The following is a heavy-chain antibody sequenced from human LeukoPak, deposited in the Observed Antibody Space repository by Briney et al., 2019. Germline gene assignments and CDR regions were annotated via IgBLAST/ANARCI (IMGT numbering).Heavy chain of an antibody. J-gene: IGHJ4*02. CDR1: GYTFTSYD. V-gene: IGHV1-8*03. D-gene: IGHD3-16*01. CDR2: MNPNSGNA. CDR3: ARGGESFDY. Sequence: APVKVSCKASGYTFTSYDINWVRQATGQGLEWMGWMNPNSGNAGYAQKFQGRVTITRNTSISAAYMELSTLRSEDTAVYYCARGGESFDYWGQGTLVTVSS.